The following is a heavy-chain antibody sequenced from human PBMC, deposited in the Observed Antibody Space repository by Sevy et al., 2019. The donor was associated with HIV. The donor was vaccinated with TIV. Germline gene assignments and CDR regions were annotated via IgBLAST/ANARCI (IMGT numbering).Heavy chain of an antibody. CDR2: IYPGDSDP. Sequence: GESLKISCKGSGYSFTSYWIGWVRQMPGKGLEWMGIIYPGDSDPRYSPSFQGQVTISADKSISTAYLQWSSLKASDTAMYYCERQGLYCSSTSCLVKDDAFDIWGQGTMVTVSS. CDR3: ERQGLYCSSTSCLVKDDAFDI. V-gene: IGHV5-51*01. CDR1: GYSFTSYW. J-gene: IGHJ3*02. D-gene: IGHD2-2*01.